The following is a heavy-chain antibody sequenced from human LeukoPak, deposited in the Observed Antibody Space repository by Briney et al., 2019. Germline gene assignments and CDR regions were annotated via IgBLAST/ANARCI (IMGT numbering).Heavy chain of an antibody. V-gene: IGHV4-4*07. CDR1: GGSISSYY. D-gene: IGHD2-8*01. Sequence: KPSETLCLTCTVSGGSISSYYWSWIRQPAGKGLEWIGRIYTSGNTNYNPSLKSRVTMSVDTSRNQFSLKLSSVTAADTAVYYCAREPYCTNGVCSAYWGQGTLVTVSS. CDR2: IYTSGNT. J-gene: IGHJ4*02. CDR3: AREPYCTNGVCSAY.